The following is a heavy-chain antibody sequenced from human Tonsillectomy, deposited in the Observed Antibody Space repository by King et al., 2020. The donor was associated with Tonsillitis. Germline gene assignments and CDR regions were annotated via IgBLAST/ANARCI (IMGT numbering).Heavy chain of an antibody. CDR1: GFTFSNYG. J-gene: IGHJ4*02. CDR2: ISYDGSNK. Sequence: VQLVESGGGVVQPGRSLSLSCAASGFTFSNYGIHWVRQAPGKGLGWVAVISYDGSNKNSAVSVKCRCTTARDNSKNTLYLQINSLRAEDTAVYYCAKEGAYTYGYIKGYYFDYWGQGTLVTVSS. CDR3: AKEGAYTYGYIKGYYFDY. V-gene: IGHV3-30*18. D-gene: IGHD5-18*01.